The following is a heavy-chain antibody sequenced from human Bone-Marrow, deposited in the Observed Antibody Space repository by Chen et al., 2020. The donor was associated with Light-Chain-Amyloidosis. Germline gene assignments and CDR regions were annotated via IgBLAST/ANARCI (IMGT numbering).Heavy chain of an antibody. Sequence: QVQLVESGGGVVQPGGSLSLSCVASMLTFKSYAMHWVRQAPGKGLEWVALISSDGKEKYYADSLKGRVTISRDNSKNTVSLLVDNLRPGDTAVYYCARAEYCRPGNCFLIEFWGQGTLVTVSS. CDR1: MLTFKSYA. CDR2: ISSDGKEK. CDR3: ARAEYCRPGNCFLIEF. V-gene: IGHV3-30*04. J-gene: IGHJ4*02. D-gene: IGHD2-21*01.